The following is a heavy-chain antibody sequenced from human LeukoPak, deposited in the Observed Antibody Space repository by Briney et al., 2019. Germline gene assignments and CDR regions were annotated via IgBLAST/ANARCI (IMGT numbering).Heavy chain of an antibody. V-gene: IGHV4-59*01. J-gene: IGHJ6*03. CDR3: ARGSGSYFAKPYYYMDV. CDR1: GGSISSYY. Sequence: SETLSLTCTVSGGSISSYYWSWIRQPAGKGLEWIGYIYYSGSTNYNPSLKSRVTISVDTSKNQFSLKLSSVTAADTAVYYCARGSGSYFAKPYYYMDVWGKGTTVTISS. D-gene: IGHD1-26*01. CDR2: IYYSGST.